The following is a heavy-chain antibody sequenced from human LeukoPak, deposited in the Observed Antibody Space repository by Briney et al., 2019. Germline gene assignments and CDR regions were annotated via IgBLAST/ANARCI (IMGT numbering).Heavy chain of an antibody. CDR3: ARGSEYCGGDCYSGRFDP. V-gene: IGHV3-48*03. Sequence: PGGSLRLSCAASGFTFSSYEMNWVRQAPGKGLEWVSYISSSGSTIYYADSVKGRFTISRDNARNSLYLQMNSLRAENTAVYYCARGSEYCGGDCYSGRFDPWGQGTLVTVSS. CDR1: GFTFSSYE. J-gene: IGHJ5*02. D-gene: IGHD2-21*02. CDR2: ISSSGSTI.